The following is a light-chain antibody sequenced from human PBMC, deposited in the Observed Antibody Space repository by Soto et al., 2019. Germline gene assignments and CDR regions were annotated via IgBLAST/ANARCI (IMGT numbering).Light chain of an antibody. CDR3: QKYNSAPWT. V-gene: IGKV1-27*01. CDR2: AAS. Sequence: DIQMTQSPASLSSSVGDRVTITCRASQGISNYLAWYQQTPGKVPKLLIYAASTLQSGVPSRFSGSGSGTDFTLTISSLQPEDVATHYCQKYNSAPWTFGQGTKVDIK. CDR1: QGISNY. J-gene: IGKJ1*01.